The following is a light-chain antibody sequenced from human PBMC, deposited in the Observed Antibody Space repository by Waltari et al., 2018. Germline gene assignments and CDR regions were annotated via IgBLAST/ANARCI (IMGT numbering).Light chain of an antibody. J-gene: IGLJ1*01. CDR3: NSYTTSNTYV. V-gene: IGLV2-14*03. Sequence: QSALTQPASMSGSPVQSITISCTGTNRDIGAFYYVSWYQQHPGKAPRLIIYDVNNRPSGISNRFSGSQSGNTASLTISGLQAEDEADYYCNSYTTSNTYVFGGGTKVTVL. CDR2: DVN. CDR1: NRDIGAFYY.